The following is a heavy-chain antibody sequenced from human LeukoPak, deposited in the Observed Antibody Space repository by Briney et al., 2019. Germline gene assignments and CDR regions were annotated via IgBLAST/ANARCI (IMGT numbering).Heavy chain of an antibody. CDR1: GFTFSSSG. D-gene: IGHD6-13*01. CDR2: ISYAGSNK. V-gene: IGHV3-30*18. Sequence: GRSLRLSCAASGFTFSSSGMHWVRQPPGKGLEWVAVISYAGSNKYYADSVKGRFTISRDNSKNTLYLQMNSLRAEDTAVYFCAKDRGAAASYFDYWGQGTLVTVSS. CDR3: AKDRGAAASYFDY. J-gene: IGHJ4*02.